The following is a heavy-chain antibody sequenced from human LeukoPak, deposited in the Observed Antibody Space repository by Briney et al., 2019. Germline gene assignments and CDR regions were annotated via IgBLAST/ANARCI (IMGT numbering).Heavy chain of an antibody. V-gene: IGHV1-46*01. CDR1: GYTFTSYH. J-gene: IGHJ4*02. CDR2: INPSVGST. CDR3: ARDGPDSGYDFDY. D-gene: IGHD5-12*01. Sequence: ASVKVSCKASGYTFTSYHLHWVRQAPGQGLEWMGIINPSVGSTSYAQKFQGRVTMTRDTSTSTVYMELSSLRSEDTTVYYCARDGPDSGYDFDYWGQGTLVTVSS.